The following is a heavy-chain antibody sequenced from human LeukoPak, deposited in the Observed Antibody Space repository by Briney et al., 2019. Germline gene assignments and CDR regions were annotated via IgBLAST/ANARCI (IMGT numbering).Heavy chain of an antibody. CDR1: GGSFSGYY. Sequence: SETLSLTCAVYGGSFSGYYWSWIRQPPGKGLEWIGEINHSGRTNYNPSLKSRVTISVDTSKNQFSLKLSSVTAADTAVYYCARLGYCSSTSCYTREKYHYYYYMDVWGKGTTVTVSS. CDR3: ARLGYCSSTSCYTREKYHYYYYMDV. J-gene: IGHJ6*03. V-gene: IGHV4-34*01. D-gene: IGHD2-2*02. CDR2: INHSGRT.